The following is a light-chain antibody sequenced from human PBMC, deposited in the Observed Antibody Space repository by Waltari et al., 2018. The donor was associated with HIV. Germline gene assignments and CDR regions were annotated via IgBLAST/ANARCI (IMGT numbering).Light chain of an antibody. CDR3: QQHYSTPLT. V-gene: IGKV4-1*01. Sequence: DIVMTQSPDSLPVSLGERATINCTSSRSILYSSDNRNYLAWYQQKPRQPPKLLISWASTRESGVPDRFSGGGSGTDFTLTITRLQAEDVAVYHCQQHYSTPLTFGPGTKVDIK. CDR1: RSILYSSDNRNY. CDR2: WAS. J-gene: IGKJ3*01.